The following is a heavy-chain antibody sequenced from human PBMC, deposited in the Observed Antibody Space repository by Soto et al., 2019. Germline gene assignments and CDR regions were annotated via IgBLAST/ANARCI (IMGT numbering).Heavy chain of an antibody. Sequence: QVQLVQSGAEVKKPGASVKVSCKASGNTFTSYSVYWVRQAPGQGLEWMGWINAGNGNTRYSQKCRDRVTITRDTSASTVYMELSSLRSEDTAVYYCARDRYSSSWYVGAFDYWGQGTLVTVSS. CDR1: GNTFTSYS. J-gene: IGHJ4*02. V-gene: IGHV1-3*01. CDR2: INAGNGNT. D-gene: IGHD6-13*01. CDR3: ARDRYSSSWYVGAFDY.